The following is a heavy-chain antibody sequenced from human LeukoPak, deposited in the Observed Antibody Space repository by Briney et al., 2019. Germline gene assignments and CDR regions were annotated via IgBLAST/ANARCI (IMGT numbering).Heavy chain of an antibody. J-gene: IGHJ4*02. CDR1: GFTFSSYE. V-gene: IGHV3-48*03. CDR2: ISSSGSTI. D-gene: IGHD5-24*01. CDR3: ARDRGYNSRGFDY. Sequence: GGSLRLSCAASGFTFSSYEMSWVRQAPGQGLEWVSYISSSGSTIYYADNVKGRFTISRDNAKNSLYLQMNSLRAEDTAVYYCARDRGYNSRGFDYWGQGTLVTVSS.